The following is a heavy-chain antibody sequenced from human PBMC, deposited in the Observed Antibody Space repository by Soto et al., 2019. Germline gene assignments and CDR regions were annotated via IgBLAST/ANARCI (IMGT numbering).Heavy chain of an antibody. Sequence: GGSLRLSCAASGFTFSSYWMSWVRQAPGKGLEWVANIKQDGSEKYYVDSVKGRFTISRDNAKNSLYLQMNSLRAEDTAVYYCGRARLPSGFYYSYMDVWGKGTTVTVSS. CDR1: GFTFSSYW. D-gene: IGHD3-3*01. V-gene: IGHV3-7*01. CDR3: GRARLPSGFYYSYMDV. J-gene: IGHJ6*03. CDR2: IKQDGSEK.